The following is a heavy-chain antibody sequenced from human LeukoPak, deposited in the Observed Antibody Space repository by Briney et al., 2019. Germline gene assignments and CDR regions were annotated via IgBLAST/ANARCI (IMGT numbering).Heavy chain of an antibody. Sequence: GESFLISCMCSGYSRTNCYIGWGRQMPGKGLEWMGVIYPGDSDTRYSPSFQGQVTISVDKSIRTAYLQWSSLKASDTAMYYCARHETKYDTKGYHPDDWAQETLVTVSS. CDR1: GYSRTNCY. CDR3: ARHETKYDTKGYHPDD. V-gene: IGHV5-51*01. J-gene: IGHJ4*02. CDR2: IYPGDSDT. D-gene: IGHD3-22*01.